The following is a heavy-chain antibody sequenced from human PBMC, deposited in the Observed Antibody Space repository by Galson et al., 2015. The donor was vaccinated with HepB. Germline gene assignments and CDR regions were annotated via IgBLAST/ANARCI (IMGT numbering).Heavy chain of an antibody. CDR3: ARARFFYDFWSGYYQNWFDP. V-gene: IGHV1-18*04. D-gene: IGHD3-3*01. CDR2: ISAYNGNT. J-gene: IGHJ5*02. CDR1: GYTFTSYG. Sequence: SVKVSCKASGYTFTSYGISWVRQAPGQGLEWMGWISAYNGNTNYAQKLQGRVTMTTDTSTSTAYMELRSLRSDDTAVYYCARARFFYDFWSGYYQNWFDPWGQGTLVTVSS.